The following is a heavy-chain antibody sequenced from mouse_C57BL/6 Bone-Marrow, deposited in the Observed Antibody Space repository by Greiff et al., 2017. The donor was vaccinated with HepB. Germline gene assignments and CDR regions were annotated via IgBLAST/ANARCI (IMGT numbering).Heavy chain of an antibody. CDR3: ARYYYCNPYYFDY. CDR2: IDPSDSYT. J-gene: IGHJ2*01. Sequence: VQLQQPGAELVKPGASVKLSCKASGYTFTSYWMQWVKQRPGQGLEGIGEIDPSDSYTNYNQKFKGKATLTVDTSSSTAYMTLSSLPSEDSAVYYCARYYYCNPYYFDYWGQGTTLTVSS. D-gene: IGHD1-1*01. CDR1: GYTFTSYW. V-gene: IGHV1-50*01.